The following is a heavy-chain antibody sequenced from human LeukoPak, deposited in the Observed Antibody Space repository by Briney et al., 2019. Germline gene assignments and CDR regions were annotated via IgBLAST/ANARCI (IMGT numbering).Heavy chain of an antibody. D-gene: IGHD5-24*01. V-gene: IGHV3-23*01. J-gene: IGHJ5*02. Sequence: GGSLRLSCAASGFTLSSHGMNWVRQAPGKGLEWVSAISGSGGTTYHAESVRGRFTISRDNSKNTLYLQMNSLRAEDTAMYYCAKSLEMATIGWFDPWGQGTLVTVSS. CDR3: AKSLEMATIGWFDP. CDR2: ISGSGGTT. CDR1: GFTLSSHG.